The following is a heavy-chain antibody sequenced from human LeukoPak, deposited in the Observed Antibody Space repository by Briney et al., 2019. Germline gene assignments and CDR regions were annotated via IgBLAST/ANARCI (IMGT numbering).Heavy chain of an antibody. CDR1: GGSISSSSYY. CDR3: ASISPNYDFWSGTLGY. Sequence: PSETLSLTCTVSGGSISSSSYYWGWIRQPPGKGLEWIGSIYYSGTTYYNPSLQSRVTISVDTSKNQFSLKLSSVTAADTAVYYCASISPNYDFWSGTLGYWGQGTLVTVSS. D-gene: IGHD3-3*01. J-gene: IGHJ4*02. CDR2: IYYSGTT. V-gene: IGHV4-39*01.